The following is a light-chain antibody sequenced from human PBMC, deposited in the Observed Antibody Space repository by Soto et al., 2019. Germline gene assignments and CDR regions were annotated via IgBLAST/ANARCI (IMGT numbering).Light chain of an antibody. CDR3: AAWDDNFTTYV. CDR2: EVS. Sequence: QSALTQPASVSGSPGQSITISCTGTSGDVGSYDYVSWYQQHPGKAPKLMIYEVSNRPSGVSDRFSGSKSGNTASLTISGLQAEDEADYYCAAWDDNFTTYVLGSATKVTV. V-gene: IGLV2-14*01. CDR1: SGDVGSYDY. J-gene: IGLJ1*01.